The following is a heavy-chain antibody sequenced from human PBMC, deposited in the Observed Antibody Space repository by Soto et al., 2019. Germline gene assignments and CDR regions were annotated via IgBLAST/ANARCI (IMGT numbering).Heavy chain of an antibody. J-gene: IGHJ5*01. CDR1: GGTFGNFG. D-gene: IGHD3-10*01. V-gene: IGHV1-69*01. CDR2: TIPIFDTP. Sequence: QLVQSGAEVQKPGSSVRVSCKASGGTFGNFGISWVRQAPGQGLEWMGGTIPIFDTPHYAEKFRDRVTISSDATSTAYLELTSLTSEDTATYYCARDREDGSGTKYNWFDSWGQGTLVTVSS. CDR3: ARDREDGSGTKYNWFDS.